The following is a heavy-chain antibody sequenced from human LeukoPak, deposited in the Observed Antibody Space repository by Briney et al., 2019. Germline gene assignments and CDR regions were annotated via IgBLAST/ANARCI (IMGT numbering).Heavy chain of an antibody. CDR3: ARQGGYIAPLAL. D-gene: IGHD5-12*01. CDR2: ISYSGNT. Sequence: SETLSLTCTVSGGSISSYYWSWIRQPPGKGLEWIGYISYSGNTNYNPSLKSRVTISVDTSKNQFSLKLSSVTAADTAVYYCARQGGYIAPLALWGQGTLVTVSA. V-gene: IGHV4-59*08. J-gene: IGHJ4*02. CDR1: GGSISSYY.